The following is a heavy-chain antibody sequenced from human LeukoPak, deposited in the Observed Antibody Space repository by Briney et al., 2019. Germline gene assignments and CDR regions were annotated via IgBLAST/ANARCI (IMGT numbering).Heavy chain of an antibody. Sequence: GGSLRLSCAASEFTFSSYTMNWVRQAPGKGLEWVSSISSNNNYIYYADSVKGRFTISRDNSKRTLYLQMNSLRAEDTAVYYCAKDSGVLRHFAWLSYFDYWGQGTLVTVSS. CDR1: EFTFSSYT. CDR2: ISSNNNYI. J-gene: IGHJ4*02. D-gene: IGHD3-9*01. CDR3: AKDSGVLRHFAWLSYFDY. V-gene: IGHV3-21*04.